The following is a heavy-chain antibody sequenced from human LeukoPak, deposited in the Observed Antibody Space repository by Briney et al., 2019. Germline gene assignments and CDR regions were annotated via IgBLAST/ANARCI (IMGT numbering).Heavy chain of an antibody. V-gene: IGHV4-59*01. CDR2: IYYSGST. CDR3: ARGMVRGSSAFDI. D-gene: IGHD3-10*01. CDR1: GGSFSGYY. Sequence: SETLSLTCAVYGGSFSGYYWSWIRQPPGKGLEWIGYIYYSGSTNYNPSLKSRVTISVDTSKNQFSLKLSSVTAADTAVYYCARGMVRGSSAFDIWGQGTMVTVSS. J-gene: IGHJ3*02.